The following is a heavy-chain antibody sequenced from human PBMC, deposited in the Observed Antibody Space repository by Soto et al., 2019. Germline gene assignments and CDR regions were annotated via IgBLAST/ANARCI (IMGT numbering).Heavy chain of an antibody. CDR3: ARQGSWSGYYKYYYYYGMDV. Sequence: RGESLKISCKGSGYSFTSYWIGWVRQMPGKGLEWMGIIYPGDSDTRYSPSFQGQVTISADKSISTAYLQWSSLKASDTAMYYCARQGSWSGYYKYYYYYGMDVWGQGTRVTVSS. V-gene: IGHV5-51*01. J-gene: IGHJ6*02. D-gene: IGHD3-3*01. CDR2: IYPGDSDT. CDR1: GYSFTSYW.